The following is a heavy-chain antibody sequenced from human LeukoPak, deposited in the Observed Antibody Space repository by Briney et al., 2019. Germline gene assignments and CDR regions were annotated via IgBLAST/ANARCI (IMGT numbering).Heavy chain of an antibody. Sequence: ASVKVSCKASGCTFTSYDINWVRQANGQGLEWMGWMNPNSGNTGYAQKFQGRVTMTRNTSISTAYMELSSLRSEDTAVYYCARGILRQQLVHTYWGQGTLVTVSS. J-gene: IGHJ4*02. CDR1: GCTFTSYD. D-gene: IGHD6-13*01. CDR2: MNPNSGNT. V-gene: IGHV1-8*01. CDR3: ARGILRQQLVHTY.